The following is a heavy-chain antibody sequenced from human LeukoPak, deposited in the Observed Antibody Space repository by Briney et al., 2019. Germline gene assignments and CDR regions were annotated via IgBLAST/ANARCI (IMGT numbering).Heavy chain of an antibody. J-gene: IGHJ5*02. CDR2: ISWNSGSI. CDR3: AKGTRLLQGGWFDP. D-gene: IGHD5-12*01. V-gene: IGHV3-9*01. Sequence: HSGGSLRLSCAASGFTFDDYAMHWVRQAPGKGLEWVSGISWNSGSIGYADSVKGRFTISRDNAKNSLYLQMNSLRAEDTALYYCAKGTRLLQGGWFDPWGQGTLVTVSS. CDR1: GFTFDDYA.